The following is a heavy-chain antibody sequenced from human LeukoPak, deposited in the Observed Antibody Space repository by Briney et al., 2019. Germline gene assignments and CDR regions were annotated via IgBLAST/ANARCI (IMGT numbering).Heavy chain of an antibody. D-gene: IGHD3-10*01. CDR2: ISWNSGSI. J-gene: IGHJ3*02. V-gene: IGHV3-9*01. CDR3: AKALEGLRTIDI. CDR1: GFTFDDYA. Sequence: GGSLRLSCAASGFTFDDYAMHWVRQAPGKGLEWVSGISWNSGSIGYADSVKGRFTISRDNAKNSLYLQMNSLGAEDTALYYCAKALEGLRTIDIWGQGTMVTVSS.